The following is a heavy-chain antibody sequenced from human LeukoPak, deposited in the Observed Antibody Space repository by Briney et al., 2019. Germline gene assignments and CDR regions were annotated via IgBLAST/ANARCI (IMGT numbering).Heavy chain of an antibody. J-gene: IGHJ4*02. CDR3: ARDRDGYNFRFDY. V-gene: IGHV4-61*02. Sequence: SQTLSLTCTVSGGSISSGSYYWSWIRQPAGKGLEWIGRTYTSGSTNYNPSLKSRVTISLDTSKNQFSLRLNSVTAADTAVYYCARDRDGYNFRFDYWGQGTLVTVSS. CDR2: TYTSGST. D-gene: IGHD5-24*01. CDR1: GGSISSGSYY.